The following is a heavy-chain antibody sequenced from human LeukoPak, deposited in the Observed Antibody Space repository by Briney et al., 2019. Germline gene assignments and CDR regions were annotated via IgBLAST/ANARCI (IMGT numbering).Heavy chain of an antibody. V-gene: IGHV1-69*13. CDR1: GGTFSSYP. D-gene: IGHD1-26*01. Sequence: GASVKVSCKASGGTFSSYPINWVRQAPGQGLEWMGGIIPIFGTANYAQKFQGRVTITADESTSTAYMELSSLRSEDTAVYYCARSYRGYYYMDVWGKGTTVTVSS. CDR3: ARSYRGYYYMDV. CDR2: IIPIFGTA. J-gene: IGHJ6*03.